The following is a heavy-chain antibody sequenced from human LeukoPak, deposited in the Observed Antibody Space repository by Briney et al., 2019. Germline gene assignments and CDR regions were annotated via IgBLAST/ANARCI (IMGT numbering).Heavy chain of an antibody. Sequence: TGGSLRLSCVASGFIFDNYAMNWVRQAPGKGLEWVSLIIGSSGSTFYADSVKGRFTISRDKSKNTLYLQMNSLRAGDTAVYYCAKGAYDYIEIAYFDYWGQGSLVTVSS. CDR2: IIGSSGST. J-gene: IGHJ4*02. CDR3: AKGAYDYIEIAYFDY. CDR1: GFIFDNYA. V-gene: IGHV3-23*01. D-gene: IGHD5-12*01.